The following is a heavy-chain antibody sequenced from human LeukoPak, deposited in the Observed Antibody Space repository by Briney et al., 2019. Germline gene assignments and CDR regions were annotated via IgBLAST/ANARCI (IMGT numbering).Heavy chain of an antibody. CDR3: ARDLVITFGGDWFDP. CDR2: IKQDGSEK. V-gene: IGHV3-7*01. D-gene: IGHD3-16*01. Sequence: GGSLRPSCAASGFTFSSYWMSWVRQAPGKGLEWVANIKQDGSEKYYVDSVKGRFTISRDNAKNSLYLQMNSLRAEDTAVYYCARDLVITFGGDWFDPWGQGTLVTVSS. CDR1: GFTFSSYW. J-gene: IGHJ5*02.